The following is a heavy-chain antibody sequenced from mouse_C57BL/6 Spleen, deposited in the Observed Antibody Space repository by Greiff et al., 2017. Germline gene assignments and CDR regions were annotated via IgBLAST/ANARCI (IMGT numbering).Heavy chain of an antibody. CDR3: ARSAIYYPVHCYDY. D-gene: IGHD1-1*01. V-gene: IGHV1-53*01. J-gene: IGHJ2*01. CDR2: INPSNGGT. CDR1: GYTFPSYW. Sequence: QVQLQQPGTELVKPGASVKLSCKASGYTFPSYWLHWVKQRPGQGLEWIGNINPSNGGTNYNEKVKSKATLTVDKSSSTAYMQLSSLTSEDSAVYYGARSAIYYPVHCYDYWGQGTTLTVSS.